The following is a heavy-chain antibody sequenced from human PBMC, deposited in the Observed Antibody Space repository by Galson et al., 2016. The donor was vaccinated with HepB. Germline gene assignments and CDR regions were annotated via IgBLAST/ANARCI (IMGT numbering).Heavy chain of an antibody. CDR1: GFAFSSYT. J-gene: IGHJ6*02. Sequence: SLRLSCAVSGFAFSSYTFNWVRQAPGEGPEWLSFTSPSSTYIYHADSLEGRFTISRDNAKNLLFLQMNSLRAEDTAVYYCARLAAAGSHRDGMDVWGQGTTVTVSS. CDR2: TSPSSTYI. D-gene: IGHD6-13*01. V-gene: IGHV3-21*01. CDR3: ARLAAAGSHRDGMDV.